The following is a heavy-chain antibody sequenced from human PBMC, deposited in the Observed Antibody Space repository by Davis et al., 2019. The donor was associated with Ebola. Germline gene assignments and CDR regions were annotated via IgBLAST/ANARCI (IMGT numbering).Heavy chain of an antibody. V-gene: IGHV3-30*18. Sequence: GSLRLPCAASGFTFRGHGMHLVRQAPGQGLEWVAVISKDGSSKYYADPVKGRFTISRDNSKNTLYLQMNSLRADDTALYSCAKESVRDTMIWGFDSWGQGTLVTVSS. CDR2: ISKDGSSK. CDR3: AKESVRDTMIWGFDS. CDR1: GFTFRGHG. D-gene: IGHD3-10*01. J-gene: IGHJ4*02.